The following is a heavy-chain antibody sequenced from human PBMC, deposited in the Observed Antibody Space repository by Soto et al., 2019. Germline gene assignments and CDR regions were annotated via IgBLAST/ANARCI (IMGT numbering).Heavy chain of an antibody. CDR2: IKQDGSAE. Sequence: PGGSLRLSCAASGFTFSSYWMNWVRQAPGKGLEWVANIKQDGSAEYYVDSVKGRFTISRDNAKNSMYLQMNSLRDEDTAVYYCLRGSSGNNNWHLSSVCGQGTLVTVSS. V-gene: IGHV3-7*01. J-gene: IGHJ4*02. CDR3: LRGSSGNNNWHLSSV. D-gene: IGHD1-1*01. CDR1: GFTFSSYW.